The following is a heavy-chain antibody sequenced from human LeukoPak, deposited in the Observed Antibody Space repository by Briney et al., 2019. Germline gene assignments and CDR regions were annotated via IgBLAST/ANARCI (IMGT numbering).Heavy chain of an antibody. CDR2: IKSKTDGGTT. Sequence: GGSLRLSCAASGFTFSNAWMSWVRQAPGKGLEWVGRIKSKTDGGTTDYAASVKGRFTISRDDSKNTLYLQMNSLKTEDTAVYYCTTDTHGLRYFDWLQGYWGQGTLVTVSS. V-gene: IGHV3-15*01. CDR1: GFTFSNAW. D-gene: IGHD3-9*01. CDR3: TTDTHGLRYFDWLQGY. J-gene: IGHJ4*02.